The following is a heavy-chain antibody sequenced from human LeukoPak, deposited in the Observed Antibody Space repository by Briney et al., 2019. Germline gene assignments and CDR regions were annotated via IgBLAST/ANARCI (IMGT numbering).Heavy chain of an antibody. Sequence: ASVKVSCKASRYTFTDYYMHWVRQAPGQGLEWMGWINPNSGGTNYAQKFQGRVTMTWDTSIRTAYMGLSSLRSDDTAMYYCASGASAFDYWGQGTLVTVSS. CDR3: ASGASAFDY. V-gene: IGHV1-2*02. CDR1: RYTFTDYY. J-gene: IGHJ4*02. D-gene: IGHD3-16*01. CDR2: INPNSGGT.